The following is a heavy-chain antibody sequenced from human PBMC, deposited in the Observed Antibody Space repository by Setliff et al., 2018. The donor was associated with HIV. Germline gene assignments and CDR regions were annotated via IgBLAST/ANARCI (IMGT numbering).Heavy chain of an antibody. CDR3: ARVGVFGGWFDP. CDR1: GGSMTSFY. D-gene: IGHD2-15*01. Sequence: SETLSLTCTVSGGSMTSFYWGWIRQPPGKGLEWIGNIHGGGSTTYSPSLRSRVTISLDTSKHQFSLRLTSVTAADTAVYYCARVGVFGGWFDPWGQGTLVTVSS. J-gene: IGHJ5*02. V-gene: IGHV4-4*09. CDR2: IHGGGST.